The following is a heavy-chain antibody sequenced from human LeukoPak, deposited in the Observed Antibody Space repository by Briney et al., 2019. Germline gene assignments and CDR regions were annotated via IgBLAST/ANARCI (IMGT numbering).Heavy chain of an antibody. Sequence: GGSLRLSCSASGFTFSSYGMHWVRTAPGKGLEGVAFIRYDGSNKYYAGSVKGRFTISRDNSKNTLYLQMNSLRAEDTAVYYCARTGGNEIDLFDYWGQGTLFTVSS. CDR1: GFTFSSYG. J-gene: IGHJ4*02. D-gene: IGHD2-8*02. CDR2: IRYDGSNK. V-gene: IGHV3-30*02. CDR3: ARTGGNEIDLFDY.